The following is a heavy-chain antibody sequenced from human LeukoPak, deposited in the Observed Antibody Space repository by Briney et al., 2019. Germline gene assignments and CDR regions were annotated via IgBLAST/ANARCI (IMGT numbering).Heavy chain of an antibody. V-gene: IGHV1-18*01. J-gene: IGHJ4*02. D-gene: IGHD3-10*01. Sequence: SVKVSCKASGGTFSSYAISWVRQAPGQGLEWMGWINNYNNNTNYVQKFQGRVTMTTDTSTNTAYMELRSLRSDDTAVYYCARRGLDYWGQGTLVTVSS. CDR1: GGTFSSYA. CDR2: INNYNNNT. CDR3: ARRGLDY.